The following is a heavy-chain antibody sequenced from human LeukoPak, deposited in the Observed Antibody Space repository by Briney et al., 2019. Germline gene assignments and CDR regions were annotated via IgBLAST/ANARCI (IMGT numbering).Heavy chain of an antibody. CDR3: ARSHCSSTSCYTNWFDP. D-gene: IGHD2-2*02. J-gene: IGHJ5*02. CDR1: GYTFTGYY. CDR2: INPNSGGT. Sequence: ASVKVSCKASGYTFTGYYMHWVRQAPGQGLEWMGWINPNSGGTNYAQKFQGRVTMTRDTSISTAYMELSRLRSDDTAVYYCARSHCSSTSCYTNWFDPWGQGTLVTVSS. V-gene: IGHV1-2*02.